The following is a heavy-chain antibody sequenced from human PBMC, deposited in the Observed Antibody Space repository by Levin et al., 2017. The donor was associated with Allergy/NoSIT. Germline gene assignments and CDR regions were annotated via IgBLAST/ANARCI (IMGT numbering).Heavy chain of an antibody. CDR3: ATVPPHKTGYFFRLPYGMDV. D-gene: IGHD1-14*01. Sequence: ASVKVSCKVSGYTLTELSMHWVRQAPGKGLEWMGGFDPEDGETIYAQKFQGRVTMTEDTSTDTAYMELSSLRSEDTAVYYCATVPPHKTGYFFRLPYGMDVWGQGTTVTVSS. V-gene: IGHV1-24*01. CDR2: FDPEDGET. J-gene: IGHJ6*02. CDR1: GYTLTELS.